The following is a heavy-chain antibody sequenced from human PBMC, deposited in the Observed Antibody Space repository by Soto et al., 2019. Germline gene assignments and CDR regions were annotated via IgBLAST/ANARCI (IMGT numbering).Heavy chain of an antibody. CDR1: GFSFSTYT. CDR3: AKARCTTSNCYVLDY. D-gene: IGHD2-8*01. V-gene: IGHV3-23*01. CDR2: ISGSGGSP. Sequence: GGSLRLSCAASGFSFSTYTMSWVRRAPGKGLEWVSAISGSGGSPSYADSVQGRFTISRDNPKKTLYLQMNSLRAEVTSVYYCAKARCTTSNCYVLDYWGQGTLVTVSS. J-gene: IGHJ4*02.